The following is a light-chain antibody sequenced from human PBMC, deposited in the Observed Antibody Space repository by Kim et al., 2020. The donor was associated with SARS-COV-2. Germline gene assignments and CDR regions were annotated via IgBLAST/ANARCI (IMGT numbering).Light chain of an antibody. V-gene: IGKV2-28*01. CDR3: MQALQTPA. CDR2: LGS. J-gene: IGKJ1*01. CDR1: QSLLHRKGYCF. Sequence: EPASISCRSSQSLLHRKGYCFLDWYQQKPGQSPQLLIYLGSTRASGVPDRFSGSGSGTDFTLKISRVEAEDVGIYYCMQALQTPAFGQGTKVDIK.